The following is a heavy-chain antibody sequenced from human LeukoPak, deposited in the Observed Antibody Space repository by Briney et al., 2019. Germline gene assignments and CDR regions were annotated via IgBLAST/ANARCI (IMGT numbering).Heavy chain of an antibody. D-gene: IGHD3-22*01. V-gene: IGHV3-20*01. J-gene: IGHJ6*03. CDR3: ARDSRHYDSWGVYYYYMDV. Sequence: GGSLRLSCAASGFTFNDHGMSWVRQAPGKGLEWVSGISWNGGSTGYADSVKGRFTISRDNAKNSLYLQMNSLRAEDTAVYNCARDSRHYDSWGVYYYYMDVWGKGTTVTTSS. CDR2: ISWNGGST. CDR1: GFTFNDHG.